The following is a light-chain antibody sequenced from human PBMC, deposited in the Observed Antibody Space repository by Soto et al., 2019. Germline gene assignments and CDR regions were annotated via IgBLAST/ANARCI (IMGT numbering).Light chain of an antibody. V-gene: IGKV3-20*01. CDR2: GAS. CDR1: QSVSSSY. J-gene: IGKJ5*01. CDR3: QQYDDSIT. Sequence: EIVLTQSPDSLSLSPGESATLSCRASQSVSSSYLAWYQQKPGRAPRLLIYGASNRATGIPGRFSGSGSGTDFTLTISRLEREDSAVFYDQQYDDSITFGQGTRLEIE.